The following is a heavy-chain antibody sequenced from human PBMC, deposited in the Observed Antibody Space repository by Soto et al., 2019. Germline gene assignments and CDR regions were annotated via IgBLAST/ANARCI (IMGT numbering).Heavy chain of an antibody. V-gene: IGHV3-23*01. D-gene: IGHD2-2*02. CDR1: GFTFSSYG. Sequence: GGSLRLSCAASGFTFSSYGMSWVRQSPGKGLEWVSSISYGGNSTYYADSVKGRFTISRDNSKNTLYLQMNSLRAEDTALYYCAKGPRYCSRTTCYSGNWFDPWGQGTLVTVSS. J-gene: IGHJ5*02. CDR2: ISYGGNST. CDR3: AKGPRYCSRTTCYSGNWFDP.